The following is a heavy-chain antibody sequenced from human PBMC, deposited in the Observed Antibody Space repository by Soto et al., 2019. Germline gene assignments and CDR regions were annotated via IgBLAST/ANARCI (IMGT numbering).Heavy chain of an antibody. CDR1: GASISSSY. J-gene: IGHJ4*02. CDR3: ARGGNRYSNVASGVGGFDF. CDR2: VYHTGAT. D-gene: IGHD5-12*01. Sequence: SETLSLTCTVSGASISSSYWSWIRQSPERGLEWTAYVYHTGATNYNPSPKSRVTISLDTSKGQFSLNLTSLTTADTAVYFCARGGNRYSNVASGVGGFDFWGQGSLVTVSS. V-gene: IGHV4-59*01.